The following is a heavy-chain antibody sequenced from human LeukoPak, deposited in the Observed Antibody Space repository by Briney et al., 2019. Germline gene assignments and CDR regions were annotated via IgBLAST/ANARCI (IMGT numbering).Heavy chain of an antibody. V-gene: IGHV3-23*01. CDR2: ISGGGGST. CDR3: AKAAKIPSYGDYPPDY. D-gene: IGHD4-17*01. J-gene: IGHJ4*02. CDR1: GFTFSSYA. Sequence: PGGSLRLSCAASGFTFSSYAMSWVRQAPGKGLEWVSAISGGGGSTYYADSVKGRFTISRDNSKNTLYLQMNSLRAEDTAVYYCAKAAKIPSYGDYPPDYWGQGTLVTVSS.